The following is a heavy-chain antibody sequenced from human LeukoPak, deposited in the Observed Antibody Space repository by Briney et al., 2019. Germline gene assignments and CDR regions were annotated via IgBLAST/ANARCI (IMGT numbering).Heavy chain of an antibody. Sequence: PGGSLRLSCAASGFTFSSYGMHWVRQAPGKGLEWVAVIWYDGSNKYYADSVKGRFTISRDNSKNTLYLQMNSLRAEDTAVYYCARGGTGWNDAFGIWGQGTMVTVSS. CDR2: IWYDGSNK. D-gene: IGHD3/OR15-3a*01. CDR3: ARGGTGWNDAFGI. CDR1: GFTFSSYG. V-gene: IGHV3-33*01. J-gene: IGHJ3*02.